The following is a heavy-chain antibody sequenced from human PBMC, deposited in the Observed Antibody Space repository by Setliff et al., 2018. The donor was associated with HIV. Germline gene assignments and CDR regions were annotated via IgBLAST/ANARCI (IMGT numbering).Heavy chain of an antibody. V-gene: IGHV4-61*02. CDR2: IYSNGKT. Sequence: SETLSLTCPVSGGSISSRSYYWSWLRQPAGKGLEWIGRIYSNGKTDYNPSLKSRVTISEDTSKNQFSLKVNSVTAADTAMYFCARESPDGLDYWGQGSLVTVSS. D-gene: IGHD2-8*01. CDR1: GGSISSRSYY. J-gene: IGHJ4*02. CDR3: ARESPDGLDY.